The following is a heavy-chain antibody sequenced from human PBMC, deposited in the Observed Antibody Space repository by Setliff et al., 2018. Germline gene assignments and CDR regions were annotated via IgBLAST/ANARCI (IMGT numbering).Heavy chain of an antibody. CDR2: IYAGGAT. CDR1: GDSISNYY. V-gene: IGHV4-4*07. Sequence: SETLSLTCTVSGDSISNYYWIRQTAGKGLEWIGSIYAGGATYYNPSLESRVVISVDSSKKRFSLKVSSVTAADTAVYYCARAIVVVPPNALKVYFDHWGPGVQVTVSS. J-gene: IGHJ4*02. D-gene: IGHD2-2*01. CDR3: ARAIVVVPPNALKVYFDH.